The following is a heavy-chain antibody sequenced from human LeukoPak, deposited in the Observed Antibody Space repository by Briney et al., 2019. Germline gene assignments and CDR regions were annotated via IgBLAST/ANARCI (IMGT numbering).Heavy chain of an antibody. D-gene: IGHD6-19*01. CDR1: GGSISSYY. V-gene: IGHV4-59*01. CDR2: IYYSGST. Sequence: PSETLSLTCTVSGGSISSYYWSWIRQPPGKGLEGIGYIYYSGSTNYNPSLKSRVTISVDTSKNQFSLKLSSVTAADTAVYYCARVRGSRGAFDIWGQGTMVTVSS. J-gene: IGHJ3*02. CDR3: ARVRGSRGAFDI.